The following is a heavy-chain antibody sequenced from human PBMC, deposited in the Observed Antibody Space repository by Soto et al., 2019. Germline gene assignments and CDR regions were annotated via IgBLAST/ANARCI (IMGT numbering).Heavy chain of an antibody. CDR3: AKSLPEVGESNYYYGMDV. CDR1: GFTFSSYA. Sequence: EVQLLESGGGLVQPGGSLRLSCAASGFTFSSYAMSWVRQAPGKGLEWVSAISGSGGSTYYADSVKGRFTISRDNSKNRLYLQMNSLRAEDTAVYYCAKSLPEVGESNYYYGMDVWGQGTTVTVSS. V-gene: IGHV3-23*01. CDR2: ISGSGGST. D-gene: IGHD1-26*01. J-gene: IGHJ6*02.